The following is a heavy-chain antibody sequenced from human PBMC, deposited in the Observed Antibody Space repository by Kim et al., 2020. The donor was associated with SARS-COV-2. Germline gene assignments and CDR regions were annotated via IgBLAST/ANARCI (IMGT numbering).Heavy chain of an antibody. D-gene: IGHD3-16*01. CDR3: ARGVGGNNYVFDY. V-gene: IGHV4-59*13. CDR2: IYYTGGT. Sequence: SETLSLTCTVSGGSISGYYWTWIRQPPGKGLEWIGYIYYTGGTDYNPSLKSRVTMSVDSSKRQFSLKLSSVTAADTAVYYCARGVGGNNYVFDYWGQGTRVTVSS. J-gene: IGHJ4*02. CDR1: GGSISGYY.